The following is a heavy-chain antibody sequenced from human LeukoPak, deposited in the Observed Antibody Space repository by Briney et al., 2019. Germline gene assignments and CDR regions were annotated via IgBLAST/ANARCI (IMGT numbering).Heavy chain of an antibody. CDR3: TRDSRGLGAVIAATYDY. V-gene: IGHV3-49*04. D-gene: IGHD2-15*01. J-gene: IGHJ4*01. Sequence: GGSLRLSCTASGFSFGDYAMSWVRQAPGKGLEWVGFIRSRAYGGTTEYAASVKGRFTISRHNSNSVAYLQMNSLKTEDTGVYDCTRDSRGLGAVIAATYDYWGHGTLVAVSS. CDR2: IRSRAYGGTT. CDR1: GFSFGDYA.